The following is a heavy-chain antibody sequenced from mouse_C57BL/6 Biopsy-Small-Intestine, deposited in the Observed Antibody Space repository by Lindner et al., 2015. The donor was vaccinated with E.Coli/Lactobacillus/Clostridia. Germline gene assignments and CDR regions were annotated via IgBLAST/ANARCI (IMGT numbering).Heavy chain of an antibody. CDR2: IIPIFGTA. D-gene: IGHD1-1*01. J-gene: IGHJ1*01. CDR1: GGTFSSYA. CDR3: ARAYRGYSSGWNYYYGMDV. V-gene: IGHV1-81*01. Sequence: SVKVSCKASGGTFSSYAISWVRQAPGQGLEWMGGIIPIFGTANYAQKFQGRVTITADESTSTAYMELSSLRSEDTAVYYCARAYRGYSSGWNYYYGMDVWGQGTTVTVSS.